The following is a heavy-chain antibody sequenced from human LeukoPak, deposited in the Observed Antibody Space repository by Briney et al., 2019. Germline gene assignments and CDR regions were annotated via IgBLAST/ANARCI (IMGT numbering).Heavy chain of an antibody. V-gene: IGHV3-23*01. CDR1: GFTFNNYA. D-gene: IGHD3-22*01. J-gene: IGHJ4*02. CDR3: AKATYYYDSHGYNGVFDY. Sequence: GGSLRLSCAASGFTFNNYAMSWVRQAPGKGLEWVSAVSGTADNTYYAESVNGRFTISRDNSKNTLYLQMNSLRAEDAGVYYCAKATYYYDSHGYNGVFDYWGQGALVTLSA. CDR2: VSGTADNT.